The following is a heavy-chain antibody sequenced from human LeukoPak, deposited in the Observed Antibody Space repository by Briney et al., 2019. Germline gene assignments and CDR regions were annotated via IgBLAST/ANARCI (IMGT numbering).Heavy chain of an antibody. V-gene: IGHV4-34*01. CDR2: INHSGST. Sequence: SETLSLTCAVYGGSFSGYYWSWIRQPPGKGLEWIGEINHSGSTNYNPSLKSRVTISVDTSKNQFSLKLSSVTAADTAVYYCARVGYDSSGPDAFDIWGQGTMATVSS. CDR3: ARVGYDSSGPDAFDI. D-gene: IGHD3-22*01. CDR1: GGSFSGYY. J-gene: IGHJ3*02.